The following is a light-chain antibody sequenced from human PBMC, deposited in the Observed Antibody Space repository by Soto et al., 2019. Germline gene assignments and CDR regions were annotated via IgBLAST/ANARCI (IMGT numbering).Light chain of an antibody. CDR2: AAA. J-gene: IGKJ3*01. CDR1: QDIGSR. Sequence: DIQMTQSPSSLSASVGDRVNISCRASQDIGSRLAWYQQKPGKAPKILIYAAASLHSGVPSRFSATFSRTDFTLTINSLQPEDPATYFCQQGNSFPLTFGPGTKVDLK. CDR3: QQGNSFPLT. V-gene: IGKV1-12*01.